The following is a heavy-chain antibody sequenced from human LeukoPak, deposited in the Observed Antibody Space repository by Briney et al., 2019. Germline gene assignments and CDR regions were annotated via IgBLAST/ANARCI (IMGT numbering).Heavy chain of an antibody. J-gene: IGHJ4*02. CDR1: GYTFTSYY. V-gene: IGHV1-46*01. D-gene: IGHD1-26*01. CDR3: ARDRGWELRWFELDY. Sequence: GASVKVSCKASGYTFTSYYMHWVRQAPGQGLGWMGIINPSGGSTSYAQKFQGRVTMTRDMSTSTVHMELSSLRSEDTAVYYCARDRGWELRWFELDYWGQGTLVTVSS. CDR2: INPSGGST.